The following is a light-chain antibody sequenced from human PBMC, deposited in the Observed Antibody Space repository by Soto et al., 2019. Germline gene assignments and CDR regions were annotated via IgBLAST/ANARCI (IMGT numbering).Light chain of an antibody. CDR2: EVN. J-gene: IGLJ2*01. CDR3: GGWDDSLSGPV. CDR1: SSDIGGYNS. V-gene: IGLV2-8*01. Sequence: QSALTQPPSASGSPGQSVTISCTGTSSDIGGYNSVSWYQQHPGKAPRLMIYEVNKRPSGVPDRFSGSKSGYTASLAISGLRSEDEADYYCGGWDDSLSGPVFGGGTKLTVL.